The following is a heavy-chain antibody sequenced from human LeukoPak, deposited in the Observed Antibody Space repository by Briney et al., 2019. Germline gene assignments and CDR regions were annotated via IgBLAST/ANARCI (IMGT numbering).Heavy chain of an antibody. Sequence: ASVKVSCKASGYTFTSYGISWVRQAPGQGLEWMGWISAYNGNTNYAQKLQGRVTMTTDTSTSTAYMEPRSLRSDDTAVYYCARRSYYYDSSGYYYESAFDIWGQGTMVTVSS. D-gene: IGHD3-22*01. CDR3: ARRSYYYDSSGYYYESAFDI. V-gene: IGHV1-18*01. J-gene: IGHJ3*02. CDR2: ISAYNGNT. CDR1: GYTFTSYG.